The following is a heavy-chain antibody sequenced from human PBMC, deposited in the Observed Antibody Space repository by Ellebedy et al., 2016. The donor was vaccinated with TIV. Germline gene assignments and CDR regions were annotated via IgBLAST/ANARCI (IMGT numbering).Heavy chain of an antibody. J-gene: IGHJ6*02. CDR3: ARGACSGGSCYLGYYYYYGMDV. Sequence: ASVKVSXXASGYTFTSYDINWVRQATGQGLEWMGWMNPNSGNTGYAQKFQGRVTMTRNTSISTAYMELSSLRSEDTAVYYCARGACSGGSCYLGYYYYYGMDVWGQGTTDTVSS. CDR1: GYTFTSYD. V-gene: IGHV1-8*01. CDR2: MNPNSGNT. D-gene: IGHD2-15*01.